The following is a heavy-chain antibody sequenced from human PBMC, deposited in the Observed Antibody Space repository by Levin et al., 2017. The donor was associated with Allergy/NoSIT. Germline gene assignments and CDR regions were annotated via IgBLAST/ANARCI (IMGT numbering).Heavy chain of an antibody. CDR2: IIPIFGTA. Sequence: SVKVSCKASGGTFSSYAISWVRQAPGQGLEWMGGIIPIFGTANYAQKFQGRVTITADESTSTAYMELSSLRSEDTAVYYCARWEQWSNWFDPWGQGTLVTVSS. V-gene: IGHV1-69*13. CDR3: ARWEQWSNWFDP. CDR1: GGTFSSYA. D-gene: IGHD1-26*01. J-gene: IGHJ5*02.